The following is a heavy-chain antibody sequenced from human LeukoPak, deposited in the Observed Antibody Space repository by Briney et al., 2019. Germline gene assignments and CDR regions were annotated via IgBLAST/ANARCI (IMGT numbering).Heavy chain of an antibody. CDR1: GFTFSSSA. D-gene: IGHD6-19*01. Sequence: PGGSLRPSCAASGFTFSSSAMSWVRQVPGKGLEWVSGISSSGGSTNYADSVKGRFTISRDNSKNTLYLQMNSLRAEDTAVYYCARDLVYSSGWYHPDYWGQGTLVTVSS. CDR3: ARDLVYSSGWYHPDY. J-gene: IGHJ4*02. V-gene: IGHV3-23*01. CDR2: ISSSGGST.